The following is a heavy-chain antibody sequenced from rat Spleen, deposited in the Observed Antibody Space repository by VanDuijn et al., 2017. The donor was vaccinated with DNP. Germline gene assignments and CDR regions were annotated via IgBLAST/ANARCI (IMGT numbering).Heavy chain of an antibody. J-gene: IGHJ2*01. V-gene: IGHV3-1*01. CDR3: ARWNLGTSTLDY. D-gene: IGHD1-5*01. Sequence: EVQLQESGPGLVKPSQSLSLTCSVTGYPIISNYWGWIRKFPGNQMEWIGHIRYSGSTTYHPSLKSRIYITRDTSQNQFFLHLTSVTTEDTATYYCARWNLGTSTLDYWGQGVMVTVSS. CDR1: GYPIISNY. CDR2: IRYSGST.